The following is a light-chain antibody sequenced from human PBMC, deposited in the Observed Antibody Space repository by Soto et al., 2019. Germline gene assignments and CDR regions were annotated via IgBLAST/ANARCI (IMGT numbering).Light chain of an antibody. Sequence: EVVLTQSPATLSLSPGERATLSCRVSQSISSYLAWYQQKPGQAPRLLIYDASTRATGIPARFSGSGSGTDFTLTISSLEPEDFAVYYCQQYGRSPWTFGQGTKVDIK. CDR1: QSISSY. CDR2: DAS. V-gene: IGKV3-11*01. CDR3: QQYGRSPWT. J-gene: IGKJ1*01.